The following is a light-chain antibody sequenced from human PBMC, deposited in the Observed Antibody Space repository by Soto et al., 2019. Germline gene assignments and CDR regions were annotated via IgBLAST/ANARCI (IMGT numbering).Light chain of an antibody. Sequence: AIRMTQSPSSLSASTGDRGTITCRASQGISSYLAWYQQKPGKAPKLLIYAASTLQSGVPSRFSGSGSGTDFTLTISCLQFEDFATYYCQQYYSYLMYTFGQGTKVDIK. CDR1: QGISSY. CDR3: QQYYSYLMYT. V-gene: IGKV1-8*01. CDR2: AAS. J-gene: IGKJ2*01.